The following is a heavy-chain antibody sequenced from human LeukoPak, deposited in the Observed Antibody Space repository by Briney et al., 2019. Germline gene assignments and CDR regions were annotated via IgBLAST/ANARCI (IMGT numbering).Heavy chain of an antibody. D-gene: IGHD3-9*01. CDR3: ARIPPGYYGYYFDY. V-gene: IGHV3-53*01. J-gene: IGHJ4*02. Sequence: PGGSLRLSCAASGFTVSSNYMSWVRQAPGKGLEWVSVIYSGGSTYYADSVKGRFTISRDNAKNSLYLQMNSLRAEDTAVYYCARIPPGYYGYYFDYWGQGTLVTVSS. CDR1: GFTVSSNY. CDR2: IYSGGST.